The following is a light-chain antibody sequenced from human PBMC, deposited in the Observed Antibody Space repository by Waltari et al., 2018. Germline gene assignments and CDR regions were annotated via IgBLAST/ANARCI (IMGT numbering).Light chain of an antibody. CDR2: DAS. V-gene: IGKV3-11*01. CDR3: QQRSNWPSLT. CDR1: QSVSSY. J-gene: IGKJ4*01. Sequence: EIVLTQSPATLSLSTGERAILSCRASQSVSSYLAWYQQKPGQAPRLLIYDASNRATGIPARFSGSWSGTDFTLTISSLEPEDFAVYYCQQRSNWPSLTFGGGTKVEIK.